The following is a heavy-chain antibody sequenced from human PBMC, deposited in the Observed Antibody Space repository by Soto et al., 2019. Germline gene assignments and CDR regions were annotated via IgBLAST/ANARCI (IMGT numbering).Heavy chain of an antibody. CDR3: AKGKDPTSANPIRTFDY. CDR1: GFTFSSYA. J-gene: IGHJ4*02. CDR2: ISGSSGNT. Sequence: EVQLLEAGGVLVQPGGSLRLSCAASGFTFSSYAMSWVRQAPGKGLEWVSAISGSSGNTYYADSVKGRFTISRDNSINTLYLQMNSLRAEDTAVYFCAKGKDPTSANPIRTFDYWGQGTLVTVSS. V-gene: IGHV3-23*01. D-gene: IGHD6-25*01.